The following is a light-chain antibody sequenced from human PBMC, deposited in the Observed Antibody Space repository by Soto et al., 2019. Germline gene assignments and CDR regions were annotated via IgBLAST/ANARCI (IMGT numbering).Light chain of an antibody. CDR2: GAS. CDR1: ETVRTN. J-gene: IGKJ2*01. V-gene: IGKV3-15*01. Sequence: IVMTQSPATLSVSPGERVTLSCRASETVRTNLAWFQQKPGQTPRLLIFGASTRATGIPTTFTGSGSETEVTLTIGSLQSEDLAVYYCQQYYNWPPYTFGQGTKLEIK. CDR3: QQYYNWPPYT.